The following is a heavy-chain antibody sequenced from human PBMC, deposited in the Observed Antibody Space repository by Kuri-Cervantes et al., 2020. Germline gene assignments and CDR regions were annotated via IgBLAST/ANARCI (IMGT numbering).Heavy chain of an antibody. CDR2: INPNSGGT. J-gene: IGHJ4*02. Sequence: ASVKVSCKASGGTFSSYAISWVRQAPGQGLEWMGWINPNSGGTNYAQKFQGRVTVTTDTSTSTAYMELRSLRSDDTAVYYCARSYCGADCSSFDYWGQGTPVTVSS. V-gene: IGHV1-18*01. CDR1: GGTFSSYA. D-gene: IGHD2-21*02. CDR3: ARSYCGADCSSFDY.